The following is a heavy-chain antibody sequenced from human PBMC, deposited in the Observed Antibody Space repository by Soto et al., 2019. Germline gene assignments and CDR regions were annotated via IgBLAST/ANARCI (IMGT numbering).Heavy chain of an antibody. J-gene: IGHJ3*02. CDR2: IKQDGSEK. CDR1: GFTFSNYW. Sequence: EVQLVESGGGLVQPGGSLRLSCVVSGFTFSNYWMSWVRQAPGKGLEWVADIKQDGSEKYYVDSVKGRFTISRDNAKNSLYRQMNGLRSEDTAMYYCASGAYDDGDYVDAFDIWGQGTMVTVSS. V-gene: IGHV3-7*01. D-gene: IGHD4-17*01. CDR3: ASGAYDDGDYVDAFDI.